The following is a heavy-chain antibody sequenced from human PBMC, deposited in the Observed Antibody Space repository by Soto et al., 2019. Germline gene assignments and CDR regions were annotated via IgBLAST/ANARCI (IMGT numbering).Heavy chain of an antibody. D-gene: IGHD1-26*01. CDR1: RDTLTGRS. J-gene: IGHJ4*02. V-gene: IGHV1-24*01. CDR3: ATGVGAIHPFDY. Sequence: ASVKVSSEERRDTLTGRSRQWLRHAPGKGREWMGGFDPEDGETIYAQKFQGRVTMTEDTSTDTAYMELSSVRSEDTSVYYCATGVGAIHPFDYWGQGTLVTVSS. CDR2: FDPEDGET.